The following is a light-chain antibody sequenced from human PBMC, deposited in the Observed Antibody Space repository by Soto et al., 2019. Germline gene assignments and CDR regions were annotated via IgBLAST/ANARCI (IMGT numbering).Light chain of an antibody. CDR3: AAWDDSLNGSYV. CDR1: RSNIGSNT. CDR2: SNN. J-gene: IGLJ1*01. Sequence: QSVLTQPPSTSGTPGQRVTISCSGSRSNIGSNTVTWYQQLPGTAPKLLIYSNNQRPSGVPDRFSGSKSGTSASLAISGLKSEDEADYYCAAWDDSLNGSYVLGTGTKVTVL. V-gene: IGLV1-44*01.